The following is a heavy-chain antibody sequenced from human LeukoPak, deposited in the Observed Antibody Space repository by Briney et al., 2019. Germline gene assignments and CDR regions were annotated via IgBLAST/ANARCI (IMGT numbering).Heavy chain of an antibody. CDR2: ISYDGSNK. CDR1: GFTFSSYA. CDR3: AREIAAAENYFDY. V-gene: IGHV3-30-3*01. D-gene: IGHD6-13*01. J-gene: IGHJ4*02. Sequence: GGSLRLSCAASGFTFSSYAMHWVRQAPGKGLEWVAVISYDGSNKYYAGSVEGRFTISRDNSKNTLYLQMNSLRAEDTAVYYCAREIAAAENYFDYWGQGTLVTVSS.